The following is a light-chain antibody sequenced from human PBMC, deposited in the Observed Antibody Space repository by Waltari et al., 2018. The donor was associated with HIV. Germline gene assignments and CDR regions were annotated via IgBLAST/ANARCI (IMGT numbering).Light chain of an antibody. Sequence: AFQLTQSPSSLSASLGDRVTITCGASQGISSAVAWYQQQPGKASKVLIFDASRLESGFPSRFSGSGSGTDFTLTISGLQPEDFATYYCQHFNSYPLTFGGGSKVEIK. V-gene: IGKV1-13*02. CDR2: DAS. J-gene: IGKJ4*01. CDR1: QGISSA. CDR3: QHFNSYPLT.